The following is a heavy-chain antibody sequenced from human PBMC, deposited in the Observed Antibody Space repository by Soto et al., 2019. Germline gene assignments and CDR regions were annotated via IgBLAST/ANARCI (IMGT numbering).Heavy chain of an antibody. CDR2: ISKTGST. Sequence: QLELQESGSGLLKPSQTLSLTCTVSDWSISSAGYSWTWVRQPPGQGLEWMGYISKTGSTHYNPSLRTRLPMTIAPSKKQFSLSVTSVIAADTAVYYCARIQHPFYGAGAAVEHLRCWAHGALVTVSS. D-gene: IGHD3-10*01. V-gene: IGHV4-30-2*01. J-gene: IGHJ1*01. CDR3: ARIQHPFYGAGAAVEHLRC. CDR1: DWSISSAGYS.